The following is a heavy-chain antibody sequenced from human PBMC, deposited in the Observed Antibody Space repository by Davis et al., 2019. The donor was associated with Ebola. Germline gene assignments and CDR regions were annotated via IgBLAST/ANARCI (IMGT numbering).Heavy chain of an antibody. Sequence: GGSLRLSCAASRFTFSSYSMNWVRQAPGKGLEWVSSISSSGSYIYYPDSLKGRFTISRDNAKNSLYLQMNSLRAEDTAVYYCVRGGYDPYYYYYMDVWGKGTTVTVSS. V-gene: IGHV3-21*01. J-gene: IGHJ6*03. CDR1: RFTFSSYS. D-gene: IGHD5-12*01. CDR2: ISSSGSYI. CDR3: VRGGYDPYYYYYMDV.